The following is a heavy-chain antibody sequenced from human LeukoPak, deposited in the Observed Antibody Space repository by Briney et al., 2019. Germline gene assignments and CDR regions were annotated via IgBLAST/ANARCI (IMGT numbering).Heavy chain of an antibody. CDR3: ASSEPALYSYAIYY. Sequence: SETLSPTCAVYGGSFSGYYWSWIRQPPGKGLEWMGEINQSGRANYNPSLESRVTISVDTSNNHFSLKLSSVTAADTAVYYCASSEPALYSYAIYYWGQGTLVTVSS. CDR2: INQSGRA. V-gene: IGHV4-34*01. D-gene: IGHD5-18*01. J-gene: IGHJ4*02. CDR1: GGSFSGYY.